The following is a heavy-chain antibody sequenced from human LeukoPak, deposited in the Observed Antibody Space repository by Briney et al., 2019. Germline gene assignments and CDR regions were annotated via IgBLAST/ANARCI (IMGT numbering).Heavy chain of an antibody. D-gene: IGHD5-12*01. V-gene: IGHV4-59*01. J-gene: IGHJ3*02. CDR1: GGSLSSYY. CDR2: IYYSGST. Sequence: SETLSLTCTVSGGSLSSYYWSWIRQPPGKGLEWIGYIYYSGSTNYNPSLKSRVTISVDTSKNQFSLKLSSVTAADTAVYYCVTCSGYDDPDAFDIWGQGTMVTVSS. CDR3: VTCSGYDDPDAFDI.